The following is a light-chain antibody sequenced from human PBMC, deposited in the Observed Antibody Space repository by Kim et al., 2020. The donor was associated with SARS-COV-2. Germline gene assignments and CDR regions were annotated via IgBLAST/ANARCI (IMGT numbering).Light chain of an antibody. CDR1: KLGDKY. CDR3: QAWSSSTKV. CDR2: QDN. J-gene: IGLJ1*01. V-gene: IGLV3-1*01. Sequence: SYELTQPPSVSVYPGQTASINCSGDKLGDKYASWYQQKPGQCPVLVIYQDNKRPSGIPERFSGSNSGYTASLTITGSQAMGEADYYSQAWSSSTKVFGTG.